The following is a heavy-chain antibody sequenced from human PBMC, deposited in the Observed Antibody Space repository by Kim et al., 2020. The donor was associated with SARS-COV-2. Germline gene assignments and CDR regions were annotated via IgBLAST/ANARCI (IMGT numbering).Heavy chain of an antibody. V-gene: IGHV3-48*03. CDR1: GFTFSSYE. J-gene: IGHJ4*02. D-gene: IGHD2-21*01. CDR3: ARQSPGLVRRHSVLYLGY. Sequence: GGSLRLSCAASGFTFSSYEMNWVRQAPGKGLEWVSYISSSGSTIYYADSVKGRFTISRDNAKNSLYLQMNSLRAEDTAVYYCARQSPGLVRRHSVLYLGYWGQGPLVPVSS. CDR2: ISSSGSTI.